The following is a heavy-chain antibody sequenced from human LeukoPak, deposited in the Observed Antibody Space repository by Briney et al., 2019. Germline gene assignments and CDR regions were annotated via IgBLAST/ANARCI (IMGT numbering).Heavy chain of an antibody. J-gene: IGHJ5*02. CDR3: ARDGGGIRYFDWLLLQNNWFDP. V-gene: IGHV3-48*03. Sequence: GGSLRLSCAASGFTFSSYEMNWVRQAPGKGLEWVSYISSSGSTIYYADSVKGRFTISRDNAKNSLYLQMNSLRAEDTAVYYCARDGGGIRYFDWLLLQNNWFDPWGQGTLVTVSS. CDR2: ISSSGSTI. D-gene: IGHD3-9*01. CDR1: GFTFSSYE.